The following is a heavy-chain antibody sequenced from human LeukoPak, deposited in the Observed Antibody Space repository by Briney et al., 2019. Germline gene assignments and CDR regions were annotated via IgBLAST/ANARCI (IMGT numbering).Heavy chain of an antibody. V-gene: IGHV3-23*01. CDR2: ISGSGGST. CDR3: ARRSRDGWYFDY. CDR1: GFTFSSYG. Sequence: GGSPRLSCAASGFTFSSYGMSWVRQAPGKGLEWVSAISGSGGSTYYADSVKGRFTISRDNSKNTLFLQMNSLGAEDTAVYYCARRSRDGWYFDYWGQGTLVTVSS. D-gene: IGHD5-24*01. J-gene: IGHJ4*02.